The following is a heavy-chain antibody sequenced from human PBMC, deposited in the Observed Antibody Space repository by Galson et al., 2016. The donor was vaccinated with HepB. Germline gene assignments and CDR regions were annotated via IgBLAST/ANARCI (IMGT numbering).Heavy chain of an antibody. D-gene: IGHD1-26*01. CDR1: GYSFTNNW. CDR3: ARVRSGTYYLFDS. V-gene: IGHV5-51*01. CDR2: IYPRDSET. Sequence: QSGAEVKKPGQSLKISCKASGYSFTNNWIGWVRQMPGKGLEWMGIIYPRDSETRYNPSFEGQVTISAEKSISTAYLQWSSLKASDTAMYYCARVRSGTYYLFDSWGQGTLATVSS. J-gene: IGHJ4*02.